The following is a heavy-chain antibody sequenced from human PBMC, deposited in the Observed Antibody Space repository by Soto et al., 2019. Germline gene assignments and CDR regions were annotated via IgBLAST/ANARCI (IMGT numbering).Heavy chain of an antibody. Sequence: VQLLDSGGGLVQPGGSLRLSCAASGFTFRTYAMSWVRQALGKGLEWVSTISDSGTTYYANSVKGRFTISRDNSRNTLDLQMNSLRVEDTAVYYCAKGGEGSCSRTSCLYFSDSWGQGTLVTVSS. CDR1: GFTFRTYA. V-gene: IGHV3-23*01. J-gene: IGHJ5*02. D-gene: IGHD2-2*01. CDR2: ISDSGTT. CDR3: AKGGEGSCSRTSCLYFSDS.